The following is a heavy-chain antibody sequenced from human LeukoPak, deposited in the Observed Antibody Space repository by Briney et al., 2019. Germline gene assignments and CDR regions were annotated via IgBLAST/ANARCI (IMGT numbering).Heavy chain of an antibody. CDR1: GGTFSSYA. CDR3: ARELPAAMRGGAFDI. V-gene: IGHV1-69*05. Sequence: AASVKVSCKASGGTFSSYAISWVRQAPGQGLEWMGGIIPIFGTASYAQKFQGRVTITTDESTSTAYMELSSLRSEDTAVYYCARELPAAMRGGAFDIWGQGTMVTVSS. J-gene: IGHJ3*02. CDR2: IIPIFGTA. D-gene: IGHD2-2*01.